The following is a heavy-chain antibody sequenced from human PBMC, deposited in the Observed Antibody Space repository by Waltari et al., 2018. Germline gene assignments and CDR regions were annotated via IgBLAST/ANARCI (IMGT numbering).Heavy chain of an antibody. CDR2: IYSGGGA. CDR1: GFTFNHYA. CDR3: VKETAYGYYFDN. D-gene: IGHD3-10*01. J-gene: IGHJ4*02. V-gene: IGHV3-23*03. Sequence: EVQLLESGGGLIPPGGSLTFSCAASGFTFNHYARNWIRQAPGKGLECVSVIYSGGGAYYADSVKGRFTISRDNSKNTLYLQMSSLRLEDTAVYYCVKETAYGYYFDNWGQGTLVSVSS.